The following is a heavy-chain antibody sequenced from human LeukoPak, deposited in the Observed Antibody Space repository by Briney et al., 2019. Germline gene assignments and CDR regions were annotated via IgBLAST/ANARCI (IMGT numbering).Heavy chain of an antibody. V-gene: IGHV4-30-4*07. Sequence: SQTLSLTCAVSGGSISSGGYSWSWIRQPPGKGLEGIGYIYYSGSTYYNPSLKSRVTISVDTSKNQFSLKLSSVTAADTAVYYCARDSRQSNYFDYWGQGTLVTVSS. CDR2: IYYSGST. J-gene: IGHJ4*02. CDR1: GGSISSGGYS. CDR3: ARDSRQSNYFDY.